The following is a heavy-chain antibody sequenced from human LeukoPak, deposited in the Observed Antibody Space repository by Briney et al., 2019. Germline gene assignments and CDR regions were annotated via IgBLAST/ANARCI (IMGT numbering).Heavy chain of an antibody. J-gene: IGHJ4*02. D-gene: IGHD1-26*01. CDR2: INAGNGNT. CDR3: ARGSVMSGSYLFDY. V-gene: IGHV1-3*01. CDR1: GYTFTSYA. Sequence: ASVKVSCKASGYTFTSYAMHWVRQAPGQRLEWMGWINAGNGNTKYSQKFQGRVTITRDTSASTAYMELSSLRSEDTAVYYRARGSVMSGSYLFDYWGQGTLVTVSS.